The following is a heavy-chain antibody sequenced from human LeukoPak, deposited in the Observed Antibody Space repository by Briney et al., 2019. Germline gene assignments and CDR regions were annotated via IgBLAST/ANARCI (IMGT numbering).Heavy chain of an antibody. J-gene: IGHJ5*01. CDR2: IYYDQTIQ. V-gene: IGHV3-30*02. D-gene: IGHD3-10*01. CDR3: GYFNSGSYSTPDS. CDR1: GFTFSSFG. Sequence: GGSLRLSCAASGFTFSSFGMHWVRQAPGKGLEWVAYIYYDQTIQYYADSVKGRFTISRDNSKNTLYLQMKTLRSEDTAVYYCGYFNSGSYSTPDSWGQGTQVTVSS.